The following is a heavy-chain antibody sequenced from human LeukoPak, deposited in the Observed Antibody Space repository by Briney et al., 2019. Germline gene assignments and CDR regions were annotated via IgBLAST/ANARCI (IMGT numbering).Heavy chain of an antibody. Sequence: GGSLSLSCAASRFTVSSNYMSWVRQAPGKGLEWVSFIYSSGSTYYADSVRGRFTISRDNSNNTLYLQMNSLRVEDTAVYYCARGRFGLSLDYWGQGTLVTVSS. CDR2: IYSSGST. CDR1: RFTVSSNY. D-gene: IGHD3-16*01. J-gene: IGHJ4*02. V-gene: IGHV3-66*01. CDR3: ARGRFGLSLDY.